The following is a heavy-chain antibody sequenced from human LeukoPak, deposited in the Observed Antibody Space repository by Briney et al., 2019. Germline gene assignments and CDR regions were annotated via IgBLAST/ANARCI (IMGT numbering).Heavy chain of an antibody. CDR2: IYTSGST. J-gene: IGHJ4*02. Sequence: SSETLSLTCTVSGGSISSSSYYWSWIRQPAGKGLEWIGRIYTSGSTNYNPSLKSRVTMSVDTSKNQFSLKLSSVTAADTAVYYCARERNTNWPSHFDYWGQGTLVTVSS. V-gene: IGHV4-61*02. CDR3: ARERNTNWPSHFDY. CDR1: GGSISSSSYY. D-gene: IGHD7-27*01.